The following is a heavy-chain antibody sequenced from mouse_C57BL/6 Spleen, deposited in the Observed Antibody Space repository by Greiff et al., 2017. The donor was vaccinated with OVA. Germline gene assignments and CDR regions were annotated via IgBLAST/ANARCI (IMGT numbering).Heavy chain of an antibody. CDR1: GYTFTDYN. D-gene: IGHD1-1*01. CDR3: ARDYGSTLWYFDV. J-gene: IGHJ1*03. Sequence: VQLQQSGPELVKPGASVKMSCKASGYTFTDYNIHWVKQSPGKSLEWIGYINPSNGGTSYNQKFKGKATLTVNKSSSTAYMELRSLTSEDSAVYYCARDYGSTLWYFDVWGTGTTVTVSS. V-gene: IGHV1-22*01. CDR2: INPSNGGT.